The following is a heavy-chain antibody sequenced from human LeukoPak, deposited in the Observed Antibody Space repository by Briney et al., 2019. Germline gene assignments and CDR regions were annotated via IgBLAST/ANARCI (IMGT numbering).Heavy chain of an antibody. CDR3: ARGGAIYDSSVIEALYFDY. CDR2: IYTSGST. CDR1: GGSISNY. Sequence: SETLSLTCTVSGGSISNYWSWIRPPAGKGVGWIGSIYTSGSTNYNPSLKSRVTMSVDTSKNQFSLKLSSVTAADTAVYYCARGGAIYDSSVIEALYFDYWGQGTLVTVSS. J-gene: IGHJ4*02. V-gene: IGHV4-4*07. D-gene: IGHD3-22*01.